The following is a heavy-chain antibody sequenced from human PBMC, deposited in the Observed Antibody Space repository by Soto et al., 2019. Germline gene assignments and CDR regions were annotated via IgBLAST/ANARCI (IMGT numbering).Heavy chain of an antibody. CDR3: AKDRGYYGSGSFDY. Sequence: QVQLVESGGGVVQPGRSLRLSCAASGFTFSSYGMHWVRQAPGKGLEWVAVISYDGSNKYYADSVKGRFTISRDNSKNTLYLQMNSLRAEDTAVYYCAKDRGYYGSGSFDYWGQGTLVTVSS. CDR2: ISYDGSNK. D-gene: IGHD3-10*01. V-gene: IGHV3-30*18. J-gene: IGHJ4*02. CDR1: GFTFSSYG.